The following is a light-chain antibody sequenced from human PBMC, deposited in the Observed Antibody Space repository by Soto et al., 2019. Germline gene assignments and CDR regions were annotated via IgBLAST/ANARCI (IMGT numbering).Light chain of an antibody. CDR3: GTWDSSLSAYV. Sequence: QSVLTQPPSVSAAPGQKVTISCSGSSSNIGNNYVSWYQQLPGTAPKLLIYDNSQRPSGIPDRFSGSKSGTSATLGITGLQTGDEADYYCGTWDSSLSAYVFGAGTKLTVL. J-gene: IGLJ1*01. CDR1: SSNIGNNY. CDR2: DNS. V-gene: IGLV1-51*01.